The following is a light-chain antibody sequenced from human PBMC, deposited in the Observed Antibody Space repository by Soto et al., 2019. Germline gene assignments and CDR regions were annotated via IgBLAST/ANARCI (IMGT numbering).Light chain of an antibody. CDR1: TSNIGATYD. J-gene: IGLJ1*01. CDR2: GNS. Sequence: QSVLPQPPSESGSPGQRFTISCTGSTSNIGATYDVHWYQQLPGTAPKLLIYGNSNRPSGVPDRFSGSKSGTSASLAITGLQAEDEADYYCQSYDSSLSASYVFGTGTKVTVL. CDR3: QSYDSSLSASYV. V-gene: IGLV1-40*01.